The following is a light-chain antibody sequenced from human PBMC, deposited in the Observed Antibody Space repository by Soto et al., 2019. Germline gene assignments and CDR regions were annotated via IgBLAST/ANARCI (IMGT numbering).Light chain of an antibody. CDR1: QSVSNSF. Sequence: EIVLTQSPGTLSLSPGERATLSCRASQSVSNSFLAWYQRIPGQSPRLLIYGASSRATGIPDMFSGSGSVTDFTLTISILEPEDFVMYYCQQYDSSPWTFVQWTKVEIK. CDR3: QQYDSSPWT. V-gene: IGKV3-20*01. CDR2: GAS. J-gene: IGKJ1*01.